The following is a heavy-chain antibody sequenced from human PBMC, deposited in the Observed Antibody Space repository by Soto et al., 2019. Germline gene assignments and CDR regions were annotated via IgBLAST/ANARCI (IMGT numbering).Heavy chain of an antibody. Sequence: GGSLRLSCAASGFTFSNYWMHWVRQTPGMGLVWVSHINIDGSDTTYADSVRGRFTISRDNAKNTLYLQMNSLRAEDTAVYYCARHPERIAQIGWFDPWGQGTLVTVSS. CDR2: INIDGSDT. J-gene: IGHJ5*02. CDR1: GFTFSNYW. V-gene: IGHV3-74*01. CDR3: ARHPERIAQIGWFDP. D-gene: IGHD6-13*01.